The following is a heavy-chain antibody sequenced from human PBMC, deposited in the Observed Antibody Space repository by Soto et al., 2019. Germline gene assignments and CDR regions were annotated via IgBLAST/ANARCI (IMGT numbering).Heavy chain of an antibody. CDR2: IYYSGST. Sequence: SETLSLTCTVSGGSISSYYWSWIRQPPGKGLEWIGYIYYSGSTNYNPSLKSRVTISVDTSKNQFSLKLSSVTAADTAVYYCARSGMGYCSGGSCYNYYYYYMDFWGKGTTVTVSS. J-gene: IGHJ6*03. CDR1: GGSISSYY. CDR3: ARSGMGYCSGGSCYNYYYYYMDF. D-gene: IGHD2-15*01. V-gene: IGHV4-59*01.